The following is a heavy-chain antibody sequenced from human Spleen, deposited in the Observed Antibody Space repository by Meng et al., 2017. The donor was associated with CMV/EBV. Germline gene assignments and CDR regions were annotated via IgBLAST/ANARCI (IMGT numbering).Heavy chain of an antibody. V-gene: IGHV5-51*01. J-gene: IGHJ4*02. CDR1: GYSFTNYW. CDR3: ARRGSGNYPFDY. D-gene: IGHD1-26*01. Sequence: KVSCKGSGYSFTNYWIGWVRQMPGKGLEWVGNIFPRDSDTRYSPSFQGQVTMSADKSINTAYLQWNSLRPSDTAMYYCARRGSGNYPFDYWGQGTLVTVSS. CDR2: IFPRDSDT.